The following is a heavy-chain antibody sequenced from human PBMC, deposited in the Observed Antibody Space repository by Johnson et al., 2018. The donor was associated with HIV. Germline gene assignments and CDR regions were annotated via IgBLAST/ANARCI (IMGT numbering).Heavy chain of an antibody. D-gene: IGHD3-3*02. CDR3: ARVQILADDVFNI. CDR1: GLTFSSYG. J-gene: IGHJ3*02. Sequence: QVQLVESGGGVVQPGGSLRLSCAAPGLTFSSYGMHWVRQAPGKGLEWVAFIHYDGSNKYYADSVKGRFTISRDNSKNMVYLQMNSLRPEDTAVYYCARVQILADDVFNIWGQGTMVTVSS. CDR2: IHYDGSNK. V-gene: IGHV3-30*02.